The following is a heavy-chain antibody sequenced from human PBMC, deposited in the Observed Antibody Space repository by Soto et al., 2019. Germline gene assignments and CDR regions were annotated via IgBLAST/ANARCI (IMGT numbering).Heavy chain of an antibody. V-gene: IGHV1-18*04. CDR1: GYTFTSYG. CDR3: AREPYYYDSSVYYYYGMDV. Sequence: ASVKVSGKASGYTFTSYGISWVRQAPGQGLEWMGWISAYNGNTNYAQKLQGRVTMTTDTSTSTAYMELRSLRSDDTAVYYCAREPYYYDSSVYYYYGMDVWGQGTTVTVSS. J-gene: IGHJ6*02. D-gene: IGHD3-22*01. CDR2: ISAYNGNT.